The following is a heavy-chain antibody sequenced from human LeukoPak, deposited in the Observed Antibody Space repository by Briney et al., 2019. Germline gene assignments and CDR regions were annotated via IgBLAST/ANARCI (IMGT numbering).Heavy chain of an antibody. Sequence: KPSETLSLTCAVYGGSFSGYYWSWIRQPPGKGLEWIGEINHSGSTNYNPSLKSRVTISVDTSKNQFSLKLSSVTAADTAVYYCARGRYDYYDSSGYYPRAEYFQHWGQGTLVTVSS. CDR2: INHSGST. CDR1: GGSFSGYY. J-gene: IGHJ1*01. CDR3: ARGRYDYYDSSGYYPRAEYFQH. V-gene: IGHV4-34*01. D-gene: IGHD3-22*01.